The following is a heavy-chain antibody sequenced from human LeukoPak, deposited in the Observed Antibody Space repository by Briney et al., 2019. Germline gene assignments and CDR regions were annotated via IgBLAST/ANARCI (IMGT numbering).Heavy chain of an antibody. V-gene: IGHV3-23*01. CDR1: GFTFSSYW. CDR2: ISGSGGST. D-gene: IGHD3-10*01. Sequence: GGSLRLSCAASGFTFSSYWMSWVRQAPGKGLEWVSAISGSGGSTYYADSVKGRFTISRDNSKNTLYLQMNSLRAEDTAVYYCAREKLKYYYGSGSYYNKNYYGMDVWGQGTTVTVSS. J-gene: IGHJ6*02. CDR3: AREKLKYYYGSGSYYNKNYYGMDV.